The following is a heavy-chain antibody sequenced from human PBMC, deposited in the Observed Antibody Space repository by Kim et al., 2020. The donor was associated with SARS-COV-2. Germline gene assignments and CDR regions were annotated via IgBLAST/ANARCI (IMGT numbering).Heavy chain of an antibody. V-gene: IGHV3-23*01. J-gene: IGHJ4*02. Sequence: GGSLRLSCVASGFPLRNYVMTWVRQAPGKGLEWVSSINGDGETTYYADSVKGRFTISRDNSRNTLYLQMNSLRAEDTAIYYCAKDIRGPTILLYFDYWGQGTVVTVSS. CDR3: AKDIRGPTILLYFDY. CDR1: GFPLRNYV. CDR2: INGDGETT. D-gene: IGHD1-26*01.